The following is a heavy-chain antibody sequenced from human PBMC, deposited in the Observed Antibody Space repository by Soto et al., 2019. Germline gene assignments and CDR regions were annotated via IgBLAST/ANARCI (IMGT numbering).Heavy chain of an antibody. CDR3: ARGLITGSHYSGGWYYFDS. Sequence: SETLSLTCAVYGESFSGHIWTWIRQTPGKGLQWIGQINHSGSASYNPSLKSRVTISVHTSNSQFSLELSSVTAADTAVYYCARGLITGSHYSGGWYYFDSWGQGTQVTV. V-gene: IGHV4-34*01. CDR2: INHSGSA. D-gene: IGHD6-19*01. J-gene: IGHJ4*02. CDR1: GESFSGHI.